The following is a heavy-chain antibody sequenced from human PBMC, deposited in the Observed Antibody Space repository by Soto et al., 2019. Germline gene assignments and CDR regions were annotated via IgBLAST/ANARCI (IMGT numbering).Heavy chain of an antibody. Sequence: QVQLVESGGGVVQPGRSLRLSCAASGFTFSSYGMHWVRQAPGKGLVWVAGISYDGSNKYYADSVKGRFTISRDNSKNTLYLKMNSLRAEDAAVYYCAKDGGWELRLDYWGQGTLVTVSS. CDR1: GFTFSSYG. CDR3: AKDGGWELRLDY. J-gene: IGHJ4*02. D-gene: IGHD1-26*01. CDR2: ISYDGSNK. V-gene: IGHV3-30*18.